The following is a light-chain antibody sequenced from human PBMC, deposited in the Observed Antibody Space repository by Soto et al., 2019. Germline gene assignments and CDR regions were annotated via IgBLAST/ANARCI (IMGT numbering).Light chain of an antibody. Sequence: QSALTQPASVSGSPGRSVTISCTGSSSDVGDFNYVSWYQRHPGRAPKLTIYDVTNRPSGVSYRFSASKSGRTASLTISGLQAEDEADYYCSSYSSSTTHVLFGGGTKLTVL. CDR3: SSYSSSTTHVL. CDR1: SSDVGDFNY. CDR2: DVT. V-gene: IGLV2-14*03. J-gene: IGLJ2*01.